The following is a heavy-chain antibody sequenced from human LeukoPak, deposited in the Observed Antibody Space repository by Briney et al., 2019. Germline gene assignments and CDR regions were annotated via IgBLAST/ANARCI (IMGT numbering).Heavy chain of an antibody. Sequence: GGSLRLSCAASGFTVSSYAMHWVRQPIGKGLEWVSALGIAGDTFYPGSVKGRFTISRENARNSLYLQMISLRAEDTAMYYCARQMQSHGNFDSWGQGTLVTVSS. CDR3: ARQMQSHGNFDS. V-gene: IGHV3-13*01. CDR2: LGIAGDT. J-gene: IGHJ4*02. D-gene: IGHD1-26*01. CDR1: GFTVSSYA.